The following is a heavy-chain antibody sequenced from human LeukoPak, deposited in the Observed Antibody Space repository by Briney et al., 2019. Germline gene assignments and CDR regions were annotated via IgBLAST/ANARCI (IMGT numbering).Heavy chain of an antibody. CDR2: ISSSGSTI. CDR3: ARAPHDYFDY. CDR1: GFTFSAYA. Sequence: GGSLRLSCEASGFTFSAYAMTWVRQAPGKGLEWVSYISSSGSTIYYADSVKGRFTISRDNAKNSLYLQMNSLRAEDTAVYYCARAPHDYFDYWGQGTLVTVSS. V-gene: IGHV3-48*03. J-gene: IGHJ4*02.